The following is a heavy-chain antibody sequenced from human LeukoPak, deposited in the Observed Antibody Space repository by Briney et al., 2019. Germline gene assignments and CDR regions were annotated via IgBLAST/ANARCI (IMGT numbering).Heavy chain of an antibody. CDR2: IYTSGST. V-gene: IGHV4-61*02. CDR3: ARDKPPQHQMSYGDYDSSY. J-gene: IGHJ4*02. Sequence: PSQTLSLTCTVSGGSISSGSYYWSWIRQPAGKGLEWIGRIYTSGSTNYNPSLKSRVTISVDTSKNQFSLKLSSVTAADTAVYYCARDKPPQHQMSYGDYDSSYWGQGTLVTVSS. CDR1: GGSISSGSYY. D-gene: IGHD4-17*01.